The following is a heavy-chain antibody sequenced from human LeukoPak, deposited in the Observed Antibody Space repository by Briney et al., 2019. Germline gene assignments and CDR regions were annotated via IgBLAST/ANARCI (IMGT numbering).Heavy chain of an antibody. D-gene: IGHD3-9*01. CDR3: TRDPSVDYDLLSHWFDP. CDR2: IISFFGAA. CDR1: GGTFNSSG. Sequence: VKVSCKASGGTFNSSGISWVRQAPGHGLEWMGGIISFFGAAHYIQKFQGRLTITADESTSTAYMELSSLTSEDTAVYYCTRDPSVDYDLLSHWFDPWGQGTLVTVSS. J-gene: IGHJ5*02. V-gene: IGHV1-69*01.